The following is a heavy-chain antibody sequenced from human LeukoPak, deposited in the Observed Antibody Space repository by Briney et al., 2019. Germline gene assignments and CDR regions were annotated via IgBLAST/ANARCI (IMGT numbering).Heavy chain of an antibody. D-gene: IGHD6-13*01. CDR3: ARAVKQQPIDY. CDR2: IYYSGST. J-gene: IGHJ4*02. CDR1: GGSISSSSYY. Sequence: SETLSLTCTVSGGSISSSSYYWGWIRQPPGKGLEWIGSIYYSGSTYYNPSLKSRVTISVDTSKNQFSLKLSSVTAADTAVYYCARAVKQQPIDYWGQGTLVTVSS. V-gene: IGHV4-39*01.